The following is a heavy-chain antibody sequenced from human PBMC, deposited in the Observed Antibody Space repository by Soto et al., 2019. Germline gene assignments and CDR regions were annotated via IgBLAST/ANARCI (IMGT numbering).Heavy chain of an antibody. CDR1: GFSLSTTAEG. V-gene: IGHV2-5*02. Sequence: QITLKESGPTLVKPTQTLTLTCTFSGFSLSTTAEGVGWIRQPPGKALEWLALIYWDDDERYSPSLKSRLTITKDTSTNQVVLTMTNVDPVDTATYYCAHGSCSSADCYPNPYLDYWGQGILLTVSS. J-gene: IGHJ4*02. CDR3: AHGSCSSADCYPNPYLDY. D-gene: IGHD2-2*01. CDR2: IYWDDDE.